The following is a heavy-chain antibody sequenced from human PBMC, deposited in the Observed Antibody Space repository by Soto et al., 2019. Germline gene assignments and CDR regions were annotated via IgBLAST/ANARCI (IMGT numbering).Heavy chain of an antibody. CDR3: ASNVVRPDSGYDLGGYFDY. CDR2: IYYSGST. Sequence: SETLSLTCTVSGGSISSYYWSWIRQPPGKGLEWIGYIYYSGSTNYNPSLKSRVTISVDTSKNQFSLKLSSVTAADTAVYYCASNVVRPDSGYDLGGYFDYWGQGTLVTVSS. J-gene: IGHJ4*02. CDR1: GGSISSYY. V-gene: IGHV4-59*08. D-gene: IGHD5-12*01.